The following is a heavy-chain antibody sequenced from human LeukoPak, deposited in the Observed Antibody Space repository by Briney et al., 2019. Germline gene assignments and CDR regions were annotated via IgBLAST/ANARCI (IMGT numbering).Heavy chain of an antibody. CDR1: GGTFSSYA. Sequence: ASVKVSCKAFGGTFSSYAISWVRQAPGQGLEWMGGIIPIFGTANYAQKFQGRVTITTDESTSTAYMELSSLRSEDTAVYYCARGTTAHASYYYYYMDVWGKGTTVTVSS. V-gene: IGHV1-69*05. CDR2: IIPIFGTA. D-gene: IGHD4-11*01. J-gene: IGHJ6*03. CDR3: ARGTTAHASYYYYYMDV.